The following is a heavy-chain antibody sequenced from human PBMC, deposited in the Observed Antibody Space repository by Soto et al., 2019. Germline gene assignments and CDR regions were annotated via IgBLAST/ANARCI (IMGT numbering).Heavy chain of an antibody. CDR1: GGTFNTYS. CDR3: ARGGDSSSLRAFYSYGFDV. J-gene: IGHJ6*02. Sequence: QVQLVQSGAEVKKPGSSVKVSCKASGGTFNTYSLGWLRQAPGQGLQWMGSIIPFIGAPNYAQNFQDRVTITADESTTTAYMELSGLKSEDTAVYFCARGGDSSSLRAFYSYGFDVWGQGTSVTVSS. D-gene: IGHD6-6*01. CDR2: IIPFIGAP. V-gene: IGHV1-69*18.